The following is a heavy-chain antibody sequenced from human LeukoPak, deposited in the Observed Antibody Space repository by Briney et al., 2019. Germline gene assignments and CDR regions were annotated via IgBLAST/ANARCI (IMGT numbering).Heavy chain of an antibody. CDR1: GYTFTNYG. CDR2: INTRSGDA. CDR3: ARDPDFSIDY. Sequence: ASVKVSCKASGYTFTNYGIAWVRQAPGQGLEWMGWINTRSGDAQLAHSLQARVTMTTDTSTSTASMELGSLGSDDTAVYYCARDPDFSIDYWGQGSLVTVSS. V-gene: IGHV1-18*01. J-gene: IGHJ4*02. D-gene: IGHD1-14*01.